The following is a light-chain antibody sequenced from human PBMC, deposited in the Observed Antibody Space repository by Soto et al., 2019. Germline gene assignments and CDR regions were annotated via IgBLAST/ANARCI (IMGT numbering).Light chain of an antibody. V-gene: IGLV1-44*01. Sequence: QSLMTHHPSSSGAPGQRVTISCSGSASNIGRDPVNWYQQVPGTAPKLLIYENNHRPSGVPDRFSGSKSGTSASLVISGLQSEDEAEYFCAGWDGSLKGFVFGTGTKVTVL. CDR1: ASNIGRDP. CDR2: ENN. CDR3: AGWDGSLKGFV. J-gene: IGLJ1*01.